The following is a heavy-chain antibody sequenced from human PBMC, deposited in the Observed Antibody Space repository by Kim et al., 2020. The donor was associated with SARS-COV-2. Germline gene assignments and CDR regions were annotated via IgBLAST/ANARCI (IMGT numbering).Heavy chain of an antibody. CDR1: GLTFSRYA. V-gene: IGHV3-23*01. J-gene: IGHJ4*02. D-gene: IGHD6-25*01. CDR3: ANEAAPNTGGDN. CDR2: ISSSGANT. Sequence: GGSLRLSCAASGLTFSRYAMRWLRQAPVKGLEWVSTISSSGANTYYADSVKGRFTISRDSSKNTLYLQMNSLRAEDTAVYYCANEAAPNTGGDNWGQGT.